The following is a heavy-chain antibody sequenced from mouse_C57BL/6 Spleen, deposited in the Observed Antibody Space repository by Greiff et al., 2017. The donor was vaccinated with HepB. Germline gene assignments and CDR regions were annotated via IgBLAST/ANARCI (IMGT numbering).Heavy chain of an antibody. CDR3: AQGRVYDGYYVDAMDY. D-gene: IGHD2-3*01. CDR1: GYSITSGYY. J-gene: IGHJ4*01. V-gene: IGHV3-6*01. CDR2: ISYDGSN. Sequence: EVKLMESGPGLVKPSQSLSLTCSVTGYSITSGYYWNWIRQFPGNKLEWMGYISYDGSNNYNPSLKNRISITRDTSKNQFFLKLNSVTTEDTATYYCAQGRVYDGYYVDAMDYWGQGTSVTVSS.